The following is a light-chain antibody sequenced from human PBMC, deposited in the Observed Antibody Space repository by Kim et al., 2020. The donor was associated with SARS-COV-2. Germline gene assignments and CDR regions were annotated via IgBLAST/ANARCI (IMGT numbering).Light chain of an antibody. CDR1: SGSIDDNY. V-gene: IGLV6-57*03. J-gene: IGLJ2*01. Sequence: GKTVTISCTRSSGSIDDNYVQWYQQRPGGVPTTVIYEDYQRPSGVSDRFSGSIDNSSNSASLTISGLRTEDEADYYCQSYNRDNVLFGGGTQLTVL. CDR3: QSYNRDNVL. CDR2: EDY.